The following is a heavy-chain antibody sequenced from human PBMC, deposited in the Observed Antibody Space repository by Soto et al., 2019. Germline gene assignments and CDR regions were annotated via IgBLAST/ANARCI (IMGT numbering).Heavy chain of an antibody. CDR3: AKERPTYNRNYRSYFAY. V-gene: IGHV3-30*02. J-gene: IGHJ4*01. CDR1: GVTCSDFG. CDR2: IWYDGSYE. Sequence: PWGSLRLSCAAAGVTCSDFGRHWVRQAPGKGLEWVAVIWYDGSYEYYADSVKGRFTISRDNSKNTLYLQINSLRAEDTAVYYCAKERPTYNRNYRSYFAYRGHGTLVTVSS. D-gene: IGHD1-7*01.